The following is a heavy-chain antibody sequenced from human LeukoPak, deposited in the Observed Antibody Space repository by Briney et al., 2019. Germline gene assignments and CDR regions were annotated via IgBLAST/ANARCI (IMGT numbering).Heavy chain of an antibody. V-gene: IGHV3-23*01. Sequence: GVSLRLSCAASGFTFSSYSMNWVRQAPGKGLEWVSAISGSGGSTYYADSVKGRFTISRDNSKNTLYLQMNSLRAEDTAVYYCAKFKWELRPLHAFDIWGQGTMVTFS. CDR1: GFTFSSYS. CDR2: ISGSGGST. CDR3: AKFKWELRPLHAFDI. J-gene: IGHJ3*02. D-gene: IGHD1-26*01.